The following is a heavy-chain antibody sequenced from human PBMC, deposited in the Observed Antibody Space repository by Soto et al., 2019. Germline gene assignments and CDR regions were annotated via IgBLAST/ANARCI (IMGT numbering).Heavy chain of an antibody. V-gene: IGHV3-48*03. J-gene: IGHJ6*02. Sequence: GGSLRLSCATSGFTFGSYEMNWVRQAPGKGLEWVSYISSSGSTIYYAASVKGRFTISRDNAKNSLYLQMNSLRAEDTAVYYCERNKFLWSGELPHRDYYDYGMDVWGQGTTVTVSS. D-gene: IGHD3-10*01. CDR2: ISSSGSTI. CDR1: GFTFGSYE. CDR3: ERNKFLWSGELPHRDYYDYGMDV.